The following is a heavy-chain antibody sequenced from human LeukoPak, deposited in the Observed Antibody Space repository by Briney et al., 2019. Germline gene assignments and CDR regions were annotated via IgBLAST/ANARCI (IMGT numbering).Heavy chain of an antibody. V-gene: IGHV4-31*03. CDR3: ARYVPSLERQPTDPLNYFVY. D-gene: IGHD1-1*01. CDR1: GGSISSGGYY. CDR2: IYYSGST. J-gene: IGHJ4*02. Sequence: PSETLSLTCTVSGGSISSGGYYWSWIRQHPGKGLEWIGYIYYSGSTYYNPSLKSRVTISVDTSKNQFSLKLSSVTAADTAVYYCARYVPSLERQPTDPLNYFVYWGQGTLVTVSS.